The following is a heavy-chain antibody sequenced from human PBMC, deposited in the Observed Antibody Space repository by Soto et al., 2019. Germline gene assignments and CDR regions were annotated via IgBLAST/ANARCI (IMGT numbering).Heavy chain of an antibody. V-gene: IGHV3-11*01. J-gene: IGHJ4*02. D-gene: IGHD5-12*01. CDR2: ISNGDETT. CDR3: ARDPKPRDGYNFDS. Sequence: GGSLRLSCSASGFIFTDYSMTWIRQAPGKGLEWVSYISNGDETTQYADSVKGRFIVSRDNAKKVLFLQMNSLRVDDTAVYYCARDPKPRDGYNFDSCGRRALLTVSS. CDR1: GFIFTDYS.